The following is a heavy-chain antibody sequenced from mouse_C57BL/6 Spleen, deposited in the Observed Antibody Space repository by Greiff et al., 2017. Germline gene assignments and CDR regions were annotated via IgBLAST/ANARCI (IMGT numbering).Heavy chain of an antibody. Sequence: QVHVKQPGAELVRPGSSVKLSCKASGYTFTSYWMHWVKQRPIQGLEWIGNIDPSDSETHYNQKFKDKATLTVDKSSSTAYMQLSSLTSEDSAVYYCALTTAGAMDYWGQGTSVTVSS. CDR3: ALTTAGAMDY. J-gene: IGHJ4*01. CDR1: GYTFTSYW. D-gene: IGHD1-2*01. CDR2: IDPSDSET. V-gene: IGHV1-52*01.